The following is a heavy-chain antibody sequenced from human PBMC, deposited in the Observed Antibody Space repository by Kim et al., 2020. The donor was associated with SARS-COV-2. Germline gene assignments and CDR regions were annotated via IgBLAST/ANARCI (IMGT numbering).Heavy chain of an antibody. CDR3: AAATPRSGSYLDDY. Sequence: SVKVSCKASGFTFTSSAVQWVRQARGQRLEWIGWIVVGSGNTNYAQKFQERVTITRDMSTSTAYMELSSLRSEDTAVYYCAAATPRSGSYLDDYWGQGTLVTVSS. V-gene: IGHV1-58*01. J-gene: IGHJ4*02. CDR2: IVVGSGNT. CDR1: GFTFTSSA. D-gene: IGHD3-10*01.